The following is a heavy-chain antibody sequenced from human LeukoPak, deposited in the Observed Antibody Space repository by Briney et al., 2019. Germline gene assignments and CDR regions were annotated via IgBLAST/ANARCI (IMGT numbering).Heavy chain of an antibody. CDR2: IDWDDDK. J-gene: IGHJ4*02. V-gene: IGHV2-70*04. D-gene: IGHD6-19*01. CDR1: GFSLSTRGMR. CDR3: ARTPGYSSGWFYFDY. Sequence: SGPALVKPTQTLTLTCTFSGFSLSTRGMRVSWIRQPPGKALEWLARIDWDDDKFYSTSLKTRLTISKDTSKNQVVLTMTNMDPVDTATYFCARTPGYSSGWFYFDYWGQGTLVTVSS.